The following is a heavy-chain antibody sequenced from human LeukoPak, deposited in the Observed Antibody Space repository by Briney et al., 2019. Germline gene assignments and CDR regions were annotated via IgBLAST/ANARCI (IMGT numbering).Heavy chain of an antibody. CDR1: GGSFSGYY. V-gene: IGHV4-34*01. D-gene: IGHD3-22*01. J-gene: IGHJ4*02. CDR3: ARYVYYYDSSGSPYFDY. Sequence: TASETLSLTCAVYGGSFSGYYWSWNRQPPGKGLEWIGEINHSGSTNYNPSLKSRVTISVDTSKNQFSLKLSSVTAADTAVYYCARYVYYYDSSGSPYFDYWGQGTLVTVSS. CDR2: INHSGST.